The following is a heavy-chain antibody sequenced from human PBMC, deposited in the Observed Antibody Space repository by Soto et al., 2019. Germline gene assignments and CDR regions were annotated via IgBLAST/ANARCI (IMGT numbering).Heavy chain of an antibody. CDR3: ARATHLRYWYFDL. CDR2: INPISGNT. J-gene: IGHJ2*01. V-gene: IGHV1-8*01. D-gene: IGHD3-3*01. Sequence: ASVKVSCKASGYTFTSYDINWARHATGQGLEWMGRINPISGNTNYAQKFQGRVTITANTSTSTAYMELSSLRSEDTAVYYCARATHLRYWYFDLWGRGTLVTSPQ. CDR1: GYTFTSYD.